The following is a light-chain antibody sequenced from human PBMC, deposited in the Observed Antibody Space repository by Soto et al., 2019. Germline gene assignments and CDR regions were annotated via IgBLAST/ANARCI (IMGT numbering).Light chain of an antibody. CDR2: GAF. J-gene: IGKJ4*01. Sequence: EIVMTQSPATLSVSPGERATLSRRASQSVNSNLAWYQHKPGQAPRLLIYGAFTRATGIPARFSGSGSGTEFTLTISSLQSEDFAVYYCQQFNKWPLTFGGGTKVEIK. V-gene: IGKV3-15*01. CDR3: QQFNKWPLT. CDR1: QSVNSN.